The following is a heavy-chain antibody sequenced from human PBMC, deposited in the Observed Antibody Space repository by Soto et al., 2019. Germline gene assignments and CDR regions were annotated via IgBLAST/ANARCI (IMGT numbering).Heavy chain of an antibody. Sequence: ASVKVSCKASGYTFTSYDINWVRQATGQGLEWMGWMNPNSGNTGYAQKFQGRVTMTRNTSISTAYMELSSLRSEDTAVYYCARGPYRWLRSRDYFTRAFDIWGQGTMVTVSS. D-gene: IGHD5-12*01. V-gene: IGHV1-8*01. CDR3: ARGPYRWLRSRDYFTRAFDI. J-gene: IGHJ3*02. CDR2: MNPNSGNT. CDR1: GYTFTSYD.